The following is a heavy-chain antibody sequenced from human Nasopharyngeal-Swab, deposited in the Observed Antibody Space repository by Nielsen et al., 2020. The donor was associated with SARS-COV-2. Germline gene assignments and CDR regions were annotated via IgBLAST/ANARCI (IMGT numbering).Heavy chain of an antibody. CDR1: GGTFSSYA. Sequence: SVKVSCKASGGTFSSYAISWVRQAPGQGLEWMGGIIPIFGTANYAQKFQGRVTITADESTSTAYMELSSLRSEDTAVYYCARRAAGVFKNAFDIWGQGTMVTVSS. D-gene: IGHD6-13*01. CDR3: ARRAAGVFKNAFDI. CDR2: IIPIFGTA. V-gene: IGHV1-69*13. J-gene: IGHJ3*02.